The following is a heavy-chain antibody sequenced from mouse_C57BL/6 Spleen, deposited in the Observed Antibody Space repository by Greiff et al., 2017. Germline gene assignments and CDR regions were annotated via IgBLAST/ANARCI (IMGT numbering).Heavy chain of an antibody. CDR1: GFTFSDYY. CDR3: ARQDGNGYAMDY. CDR2: ISNGGGST. J-gene: IGHJ4*01. D-gene: IGHD2-1*01. V-gene: IGHV5-12*01. Sequence: EVQLVESGGGLVQPGGSLKLSCAASGFTFSDYYMYWVRQTPEKRLEWVAYISNGGGSTYYPDTVKGRFTISRDNAKNTLYLQMSRLKSEDTAMYYCARQDGNGYAMDYWGQGTSVTVSS.